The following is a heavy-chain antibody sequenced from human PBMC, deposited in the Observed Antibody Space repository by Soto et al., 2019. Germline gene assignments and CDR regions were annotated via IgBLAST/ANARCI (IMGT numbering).Heavy chain of an antibody. Sequence: QVQLVQSGAEVKKPGSSVKVSCKASGGTFSSYTISWVRQAPGQGLEWMGRIIPIRGIANYAQKFQGGVTITADKSTSTAYMELRSLRSEDTAVYYCARRGRGRGGYSGYDSGVDYWGQGTLVTVSS. D-gene: IGHD5-12*01. CDR1: GGTFSSYT. CDR3: ARRGRGRGGYSGYDSGVDY. J-gene: IGHJ4*02. V-gene: IGHV1-69*02. CDR2: IIPIRGIA.